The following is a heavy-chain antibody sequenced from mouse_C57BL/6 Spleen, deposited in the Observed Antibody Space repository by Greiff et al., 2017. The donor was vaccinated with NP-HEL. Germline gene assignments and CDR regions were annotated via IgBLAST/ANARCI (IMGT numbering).Heavy chain of an antibody. CDR3: ARRRSSYGNYEDY. CDR1: GYTFTDYY. CDR2: INPYNGGT. J-gene: IGHJ2*01. Sequence: VQLQQSGPVLVKPGASVKMSCKASGYTFTDYYMNWVMQSHGKSLEWIGVINPYNGGTSYNQKFKGKATLTVDKSSSTADKELNSITSEDAAVYYCARRRSSYGNYEDYWGQGTTLTVSS. V-gene: IGHV1-19*01. D-gene: IGHD2-1*01.